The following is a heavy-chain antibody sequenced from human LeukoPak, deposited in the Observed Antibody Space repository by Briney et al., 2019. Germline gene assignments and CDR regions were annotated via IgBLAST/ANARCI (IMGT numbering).Heavy chain of an antibody. CDR1: GFTFDDYA. Sequence: GGSLRLSCAASGFTFDDYAMRWVRQVPGKGLEWASVITWNSGRIAYADSVKGRVTICRDNSKNYVYLQMYLLRAEDTAEYYCAKGVTTIRGWYYPWGQGTLVTVSS. D-gene: IGHD2-21*02. CDR2: ITWNSGRI. V-gene: IGHV3-9*01. J-gene: IGHJ5*02. CDR3: AKGVTTIRGWYYP.